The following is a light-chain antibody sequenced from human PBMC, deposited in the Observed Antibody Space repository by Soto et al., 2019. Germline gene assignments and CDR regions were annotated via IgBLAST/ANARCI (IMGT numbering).Light chain of an antibody. CDR1: QSVSSSY. V-gene: IGKV3-11*01. CDR2: DAS. Sequence: EIVLTQSPATLSLSPGERATLSCRASQSVSSSYLAWYQQKPGQAPRLLIYDASNRATGIPARFSGSGSGTDFTLTISSLEPEDFAVYYCQQRSNWPPWTFGQGTQV. CDR3: QQRSNWPPWT. J-gene: IGKJ1*01.